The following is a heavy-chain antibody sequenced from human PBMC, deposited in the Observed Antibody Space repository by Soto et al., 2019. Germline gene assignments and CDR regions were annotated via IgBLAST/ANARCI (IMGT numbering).Heavy chain of an antibody. J-gene: IGHJ6*02. V-gene: IGHV4-31*03. CDR2: IYYSGST. D-gene: IGHD5-12*01. CDR1: GGSISSGGYY. Sequence: SETLSLTCTVSGGSISSGGYYWSWIRQHPGKGLEWIGYIYYSGSTYYNPSLKSRVTISVDTSKNQFSLKLSSVTAADTAVYYCARAYGDSLGYYYYGMDVWGQGTTVTVSS. CDR3: ARAYGDSLGYYYYGMDV.